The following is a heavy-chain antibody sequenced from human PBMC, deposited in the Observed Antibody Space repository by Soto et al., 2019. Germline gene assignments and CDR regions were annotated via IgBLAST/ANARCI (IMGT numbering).Heavy chain of an antibody. J-gene: IGHJ4*02. CDR1: GFTFRSYH. Sequence: PGGSLRLSCAASGFTFRSYHMHWVRQAPGKGLEWVAVISYDGVNKYYADSVKGRFTISRDNSKNTLYLQMNSLRAEDTAVYYCAKSVYNWNDGFFDYWGQGTLVTVSS. V-gene: IGHV3-30*18. CDR3: AKSVYNWNDGFFDY. CDR2: ISYDGVNK. D-gene: IGHD1-1*01.